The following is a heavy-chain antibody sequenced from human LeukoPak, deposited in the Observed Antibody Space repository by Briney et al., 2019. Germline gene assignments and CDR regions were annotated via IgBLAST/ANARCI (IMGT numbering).Heavy chain of an antibody. Sequence: GGSLRLSCAASGFTFSSYSMNWVRQAPGQGLDWLSYISSDSGTIYYADSVKGRFTISRDNSKNTLYLQMNSLRAEDTAVYYCARTGRDSPFDYWGQGTLVTVSS. CDR1: GFTFSSYS. CDR2: ISSDSGTI. V-gene: IGHV3-48*01. D-gene: IGHD3-22*01. CDR3: ARTGRDSPFDY. J-gene: IGHJ4*02.